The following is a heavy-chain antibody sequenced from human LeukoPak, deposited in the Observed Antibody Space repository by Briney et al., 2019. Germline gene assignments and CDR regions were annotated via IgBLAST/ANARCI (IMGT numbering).Heavy chain of an antibody. V-gene: IGHV3-9*03. CDR3: TESPSFTLGGGYLVS. CDR1: EFSFDG. J-gene: IGHJ5*02. CDR2: RSWNSDFI. Sequence: CGSLRLSCVGSEFSFDGLHWVRQAPGKPPEWGPGRSWNSDFIGYPDSVKGRFHLSRDHDRHPVYLQMNGLRLEAMACYYCTESPSFTLGGGYLVSWGEGILVTVSP. D-gene: IGHD3-22*01.